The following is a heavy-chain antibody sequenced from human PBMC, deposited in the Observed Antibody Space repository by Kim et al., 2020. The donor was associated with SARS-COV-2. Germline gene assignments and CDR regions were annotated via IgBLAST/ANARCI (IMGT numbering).Heavy chain of an antibody. CDR2: TT. V-gene: IGHV3-74*01. CDR3: ASRRYTGTYYYCDY. Sequence: TTSYADSGECRFTISRDNAKSTLYLQMNSLRAEDTAVYYCASRRYTGTYYYCDYWGQGTLVTVSS. D-gene: IGHD1-26*01. J-gene: IGHJ4*02.